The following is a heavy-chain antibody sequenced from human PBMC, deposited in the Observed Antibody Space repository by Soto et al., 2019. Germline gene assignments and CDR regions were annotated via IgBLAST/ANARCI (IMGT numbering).Heavy chain of an antibody. CDR2: IIPIFGTA. V-gene: IGHV1-69*01. Sequence: QVQLVQSGAEVKKPGSSVKVSCKASGGTFSSYAISWVRQAPGQGLEWMGGIIPIFGTANYAQKFQGRVTITGDETTSTAYMELSSLRSEDTAVYYCAGDKGGMATIRYYYGMDVWGQGTTVTVSS. CDR1: GGTFSSYA. CDR3: AGDKGGMATIRYYYGMDV. J-gene: IGHJ6*02. D-gene: IGHD5-12*01.